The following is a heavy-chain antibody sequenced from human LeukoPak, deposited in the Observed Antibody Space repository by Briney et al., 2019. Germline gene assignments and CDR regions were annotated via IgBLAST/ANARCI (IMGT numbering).Heavy chain of an antibody. CDR2: ISGSGGST. J-gene: IGHJ5*02. D-gene: IGHD1-14*01. V-gene: IGHV3-23*01. Sequence: GGSLRLSCAASGFTFSSYAMSWVRQAPGKGLEWVSAISGSGGSTYYADSVKGRFTISRDNSKNTLYLQMNSLRPEDTAVYYCATLTGNRWFDPWGQGTLVTVSS. CDR3: ATLTGNRWFDP. CDR1: GFTFSSYA.